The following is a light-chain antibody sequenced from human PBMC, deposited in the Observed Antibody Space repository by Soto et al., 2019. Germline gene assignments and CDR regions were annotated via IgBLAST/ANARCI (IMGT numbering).Light chain of an antibody. CDR2: EGS. V-gene: IGLV2-23*01. J-gene: IGLJ1*01. CDR3: CSYAGSSTSPYV. CDR1: SSDVGSYNL. Sequence: QSVLTQPASVSGSPGQSITISCTGTSSDVGSYNLVSWYQQHPGKAPKLMIYEGSKRPSGVSNLFSGSKSGNTASLTISGFQAEDEADYYCCSYAGSSTSPYVFGTGTKVTVL.